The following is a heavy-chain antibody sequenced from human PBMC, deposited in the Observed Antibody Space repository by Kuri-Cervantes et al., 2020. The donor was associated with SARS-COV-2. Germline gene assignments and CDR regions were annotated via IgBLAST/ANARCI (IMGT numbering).Heavy chain of an antibody. Sequence: GGSLRLSCAASGFTFSDCSMHWVRQAPGRGLEWVAVMSYDGSNIYYADSVKGRFTISRDNSKNTLYLQMNSLRAEDTAIYYCATLFDSSGFMSDYWGQGTLVTVSS. CDR3: ATLFDSSGFMSDY. D-gene: IGHD3-22*01. CDR1: GFTFSDCS. J-gene: IGHJ4*02. V-gene: IGHV3-30*04. CDR2: MSYDGSNI.